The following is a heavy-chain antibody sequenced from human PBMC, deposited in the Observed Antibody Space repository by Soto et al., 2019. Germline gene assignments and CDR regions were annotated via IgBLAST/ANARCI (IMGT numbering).Heavy chain of an antibody. CDR1: GTSISSYY. Sequence: PSETLSLTCTVSGTSISSYYWSWIRQPPGKGLEWIANIHYSGTTNYNPSLAIRVTLSVDTSKNQFSLKMTSVTAADRAMYFCARYNSYALDYWARGTLVPVSS. D-gene: IGHD2-2*01. CDR2: IHYSGTT. CDR3: ARYNSYALDY. V-gene: IGHV4-59*01. J-gene: IGHJ4*02.